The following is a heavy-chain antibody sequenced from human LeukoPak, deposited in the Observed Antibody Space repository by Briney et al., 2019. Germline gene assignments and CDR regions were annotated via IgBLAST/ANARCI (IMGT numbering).Heavy chain of an antibody. V-gene: IGHV4-39*01. Sequence: SETLSLTCTVSGGSISSSSYYWGWIRQPPGTGLEWIGSIYYSGSTYYNPSLKSRVTISVDTSKNQFSLKLSSVTAADTAVYYCARQAYDPPYYYYYYMDVWGKGTTVTVSS. J-gene: IGHJ6*03. CDR2: IYYSGST. CDR1: GGSISSSSYY. CDR3: ARQAYDPPYYYYYYMDV. D-gene: IGHD5-12*01.